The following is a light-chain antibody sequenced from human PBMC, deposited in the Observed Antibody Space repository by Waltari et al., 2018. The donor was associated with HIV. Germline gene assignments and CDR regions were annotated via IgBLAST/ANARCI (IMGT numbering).Light chain of an antibody. J-gene: IGLJ2*01. CDR1: SSDVGAYNF. CDR3: SSFAGTNRHVV. V-gene: IGLV2-8*01. CDR2: EVN. Sequence: QSALTQPPSASGSPEQSVTISCTGTSSDVGAYNFVSWYQQRPGQAPKLIIFEVNKRPSGVPDRFSCSKSVNTASLTVSGLQAEDEADYYCSSFAGTNRHVVFGGGTKLTVL.